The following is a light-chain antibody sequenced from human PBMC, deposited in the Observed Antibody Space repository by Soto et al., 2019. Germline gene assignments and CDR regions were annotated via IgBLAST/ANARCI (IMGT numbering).Light chain of an antibody. CDR2: TNN. CDR3: AAWDDSLMGV. J-gene: IGLJ3*02. V-gene: IGLV1-44*01. Sequence: QSVLTQPPSASGTPGQRITISCSGSGSNIGSNTVTWYQQLPRTAPKLLIYTNNQRPSGVPDRFSGSKSGTSASLAISGLLSEDEADYYCAAWDDSLMGVFGGGTKLTVL. CDR1: GSNIGSNT.